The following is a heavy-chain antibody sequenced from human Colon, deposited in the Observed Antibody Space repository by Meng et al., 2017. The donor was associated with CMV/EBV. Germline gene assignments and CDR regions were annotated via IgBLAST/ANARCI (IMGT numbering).Heavy chain of an antibody. CDR3: ARTPTVTTRYFDS. J-gene: IGHJ4*02. Sequence: VSGGSINTNNWWSWVRQPPGKGLEWIGEIYYSGGTNYNPSLESRVTISVDKSRSQFSLKLTSVTAADTAVYYCARTPTVTTRYFDSWGQGTLVTVSS. CDR2: IYYSGGT. V-gene: IGHV4-4*02. CDR1: GGSINTNNW. D-gene: IGHD4-17*01.